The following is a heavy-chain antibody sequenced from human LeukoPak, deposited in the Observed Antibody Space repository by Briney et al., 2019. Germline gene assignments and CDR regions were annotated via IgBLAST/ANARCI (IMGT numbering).Heavy chain of an antibody. D-gene: IGHD3-10*01. CDR2: TYYRSTWYN. Sequence: SQTLSLTCAISGDSVSSKSAAWNWIRQSPSRGLEWLGRTYYRSTWYNDYAVSVKSRITINADTSKKQFSLQLNSVTPEDTAVYYCSRVHKAFDGARDAFDIWGQGTMVTVSS. CDR1: GDSVSSKSAA. CDR3: SRVHKAFDGARDAFDI. V-gene: IGHV6-1*01. J-gene: IGHJ3*02.